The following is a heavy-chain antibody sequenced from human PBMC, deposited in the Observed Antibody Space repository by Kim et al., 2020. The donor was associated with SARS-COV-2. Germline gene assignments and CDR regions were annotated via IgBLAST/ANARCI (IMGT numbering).Heavy chain of an antibody. CDR1: GFTFSSYG. Sequence: GGSLRLSCAASGFTFSSYGMHWVRQAPGKGLEWVAVISYDGSNKYYADSVKGRFTISRDNSKNTLYLQMNSLRAEDTAVYYCAKVEDWRSGSYWSYFDY. CDR2: ISYDGSNK. V-gene: IGHV3-30*18. CDR3: AKVEDWRSGSYWSYFDY. J-gene: IGHJ4*01. D-gene: IGHD1-26*01.